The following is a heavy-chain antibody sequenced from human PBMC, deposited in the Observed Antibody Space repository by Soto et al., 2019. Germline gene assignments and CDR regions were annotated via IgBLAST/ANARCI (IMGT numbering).Heavy chain of an antibody. CDR2: ISGSGGST. Sequence: GGSLRLSCAASGFTFSSYAMSWVRQAPGKGLEWVSAISGSGGSTYYADSVKGRFTISRDNSKNTLYLQMNSLRAEDTAVYYCAKDLDYDSSGYYSLDMLHYGMDVWGQGTTVTVSS. D-gene: IGHD3-22*01. CDR3: AKDLDYDSSGYYSLDMLHYGMDV. J-gene: IGHJ6*02. CDR1: GFTFSSYA. V-gene: IGHV3-23*01.